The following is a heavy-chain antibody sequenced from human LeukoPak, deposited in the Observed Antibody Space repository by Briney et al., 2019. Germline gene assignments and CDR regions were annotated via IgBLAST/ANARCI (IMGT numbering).Heavy chain of an antibody. Sequence: GGSLRLSCAASGFSFSSYWMHWVRQAPGKGLVWISRIYNDGRTTHYADSVKGRFTISRDNAKNTLYLQMDSLRAENTAVYYCARGDLTGYYTDYWGQGSLVTVSS. D-gene: IGHD3-9*01. V-gene: IGHV3-74*01. CDR2: IYNDGRTT. CDR3: ARGDLTGYYTDY. CDR1: GFSFSSYW. J-gene: IGHJ4*02.